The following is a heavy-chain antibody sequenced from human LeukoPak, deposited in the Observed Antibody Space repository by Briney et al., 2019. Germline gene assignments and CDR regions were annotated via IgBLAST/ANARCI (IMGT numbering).Heavy chain of an antibody. V-gene: IGHV5-51*01. D-gene: IGHD2-2*02. CDR3: ARLLGYCSSTSCYSYYYGMDV. CDR1: GYSFTSYW. J-gene: IGHJ6*02. Sequence: GESLKISCKGSGYSFTSYWIGWVRQMPGKGLGWMGIIYPGDSDTRYSPSFQGQVTISADKSISTAYLQWSSLKASDTAMYYCARLLGYCSSTSCYSYYYGMDVWGQGTTVTVSS. CDR2: IYPGDSDT.